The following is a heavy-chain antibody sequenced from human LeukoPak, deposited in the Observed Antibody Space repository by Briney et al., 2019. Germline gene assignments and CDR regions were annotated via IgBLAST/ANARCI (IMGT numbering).Heavy chain of an antibody. J-gene: IGHJ4*02. V-gene: IGHV3-48*03. D-gene: IGHD3-9*01. CDR1: GFTFGSYE. CDR3: ARGQYYDILTGYYGPPFDY. Sequence: GGSLRLSCAASGFTFGSYEMNWVRQAPGKGLEWVSYINSAGSTIYYADSVKGRFTISRDNAKNSLYLQMNSLRAEDTAVYYCARGQYYDILTGYYGPPFDYWGQGTLITVSS. CDR2: INSAGSTI.